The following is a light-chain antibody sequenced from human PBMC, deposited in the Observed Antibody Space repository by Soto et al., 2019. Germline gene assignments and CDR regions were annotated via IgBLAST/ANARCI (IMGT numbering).Light chain of an antibody. CDR1: QSVITK. V-gene: IGKV3-20*01. CDR2: GAS. CDR3: QQYGASPIT. Sequence: EIVLTQSPGTLSLSPGERATLSCRASQSVITKLAWYQHKPGQAPRLLISGASSRATGIPDRFSGSGSETDFPLIISRLEPEDFALYYCQQYGASPITFGQGTRLEIK. J-gene: IGKJ5*01.